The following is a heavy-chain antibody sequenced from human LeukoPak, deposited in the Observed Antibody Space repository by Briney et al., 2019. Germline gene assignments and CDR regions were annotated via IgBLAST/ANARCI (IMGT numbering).Heavy chain of an antibody. CDR1: GYTFTGYY. CDR3: ARDKGGIQLWLRDYYYYYMDV. Sequence: ASVKVSCKASGYTFTGYYMHWVRQAPGQGLEWMGWINPNSGGTNYAQKFQGRVTMTRDTSISTAYMELSRLRSDDTAVYYCARDKGGIQLWLRDYYYYYMDVWGKGTTVTVSS. V-gene: IGHV1-2*02. D-gene: IGHD5-18*01. J-gene: IGHJ6*03. CDR2: INPNSGGT.